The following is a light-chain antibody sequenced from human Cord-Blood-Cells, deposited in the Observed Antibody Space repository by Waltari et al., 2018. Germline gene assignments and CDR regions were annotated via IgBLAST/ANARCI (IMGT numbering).Light chain of an antibody. CDR1: SSDVGGYNY. CDR2: EVS. J-gene: IGLJ1*01. V-gene: IGLV2-14*01. Sequence: QSALTQPASVSGSPGQSITISCTGTSSDVGGYNYVSWYQQHPGKAPKLMIYEVSNRPAGGSNRFSCSKSGNTASLTISGLQAEDEADYYCSSYTSSSTLYVFGTGTKVTVL. CDR3: SSYTSSSTLYV.